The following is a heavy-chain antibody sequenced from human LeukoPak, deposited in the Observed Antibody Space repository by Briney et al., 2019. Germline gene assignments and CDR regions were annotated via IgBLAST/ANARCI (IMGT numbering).Heavy chain of an antibody. CDR3: ARVEAGLVVVPAAMGTDVWFDP. J-gene: IGHJ5*02. CDR1: GFTVSSNY. Sequence: GGSLRLSCAASGFTVSSNYMSWVRQAPGKGLEWVSVIYSGGSTYYADSVKGRFTISRDNSKNTPYLQMNSLRAEDTAVYYCARVEAGLVVVPAAMGTDVWFDPWGQGTLVTVSS. D-gene: IGHD2-2*01. CDR2: IYSGGST. V-gene: IGHV3-66*02.